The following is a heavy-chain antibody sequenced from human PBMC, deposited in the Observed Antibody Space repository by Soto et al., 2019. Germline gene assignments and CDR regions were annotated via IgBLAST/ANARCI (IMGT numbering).Heavy chain of an antibody. J-gene: IGHJ5*02. D-gene: IGHD3-10*01. CDR1: RYSFTPYS. CDR3: VRDGVTGSNNPYNWFDL. V-gene: IGHV1-3*01. CDR2: INVGKGNT. Sequence: SAKVSCKASRYSFTPYSMQWPRQAPRQRLEWMGWINVGKGNTQYSQKFQGRLSVSGDTPASTVYMELSSLRSEDTAVYYCVRDGVTGSNNPYNWFDLWGEGTLVTVSS.